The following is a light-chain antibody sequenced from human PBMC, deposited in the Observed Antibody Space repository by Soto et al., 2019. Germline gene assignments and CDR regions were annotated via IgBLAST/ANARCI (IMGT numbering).Light chain of an antibody. J-gene: IGKJ1*01. CDR3: QQYNNWPPWT. V-gene: IGKV3-15*01. CDR1: QSISSN. CDR2: SAS. Sequence: EIVMTQSPATLSVSPGERATLSCRASQSISSNLAWYQQKRGQAPRIVIYSASTRATGIPARFSGSGSGTEFTLTISSVQSEDFAVYYCQQYNNWPPWTFGQGTKVEIK.